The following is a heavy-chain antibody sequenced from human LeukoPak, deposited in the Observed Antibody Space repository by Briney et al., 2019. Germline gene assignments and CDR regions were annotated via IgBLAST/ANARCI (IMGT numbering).Heavy chain of an antibody. CDR1: GGSISSGGYS. CDR2: IYHSGST. D-gene: IGHD2-2*01. J-gene: IGHJ5*02. CDR3: ARGLELRYCSSTSCYPEWFDP. V-gene: IGHV4-30-2*01. Sequence: SETLSLTCAVSGGSISSGGYSWSWIRQPPGKGLEWIGYIYHSGSTYYNPSLKSRVTISVDTSKNQFSLKLSSVTAADTAVYYCARGLELRYCSSTSCYPEWFDPWGQGTLVTVSS.